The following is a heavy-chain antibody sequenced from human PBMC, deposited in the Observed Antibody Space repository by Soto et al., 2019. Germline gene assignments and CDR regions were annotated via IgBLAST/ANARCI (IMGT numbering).Heavy chain of an antibody. CDR1: TFPLSSSA. D-gene: IGHD6-19*01. V-gene: IGHV3-23*01. CDR2: IRGVGVGT. Sequence: EVQLSESGGSLVQPGGTLGPSCAAATFPLSSSALSWVRQAPGKGLEWVSPIRGVGVGTPYADSVEGRFTLSNDISKNTLFRQIISLSAEDTEIYYCAKCSVGTVRSSGWCNWLDPWGQGTLVTVSS. CDR3: AKCSVGTVRSSGWCNWLDP. J-gene: IGHJ5*02.